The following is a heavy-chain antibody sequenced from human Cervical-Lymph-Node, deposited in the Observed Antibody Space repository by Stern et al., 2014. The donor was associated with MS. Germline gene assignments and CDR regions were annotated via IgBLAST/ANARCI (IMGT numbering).Heavy chain of an antibody. Sequence: QVQLQESGPGLVKPSETLSLTCTVSGGSISSYYWSWIRQPPGKGLEWIGDIYYSGSTNYNPSLKSRVTISVDTSKNQFSLKLSSVTAADTAVYYCARAPTGFNPFFDYWGQGTLVTVSS. CDR2: IYYSGST. D-gene: IGHD4-17*01. J-gene: IGHJ4*02. CDR3: ARAPTGFNPFFDY. V-gene: IGHV4-59*01. CDR1: GGSISSYY.